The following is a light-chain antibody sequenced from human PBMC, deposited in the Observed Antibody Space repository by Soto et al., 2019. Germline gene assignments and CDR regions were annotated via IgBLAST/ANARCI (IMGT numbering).Light chain of an antibody. CDR2: KAS. CDR1: QTISSW. Sequence: DIEVSHAPXXRSXRVXXXLAITXRASQTISSWLAWYQQKPGKAPKLLIYKASTLKSGVPSRFSGSGSGTEFTLTISSLQPDDFATYYCQHYNSYSEAFGQGTKVDIK. CDR3: QHYNSYSEA. J-gene: IGKJ1*01. V-gene: IGKV1-5*03.